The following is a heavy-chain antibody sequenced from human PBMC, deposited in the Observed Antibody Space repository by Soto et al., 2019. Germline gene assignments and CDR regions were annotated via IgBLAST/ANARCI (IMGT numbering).Heavy chain of an antibody. CDR1: GASMTNYY. CDR2: MYSSGSS. Sequence: SVTLSLICSVSGASMTNYYGSWVRPPPGRGLEWIGYMYSSGSSNYNSSLKSRVTISVDTSKNQFSLKLSSVTAADTAVYYCVRSGHTFGGVMWGLGTLVTVSS. D-gene: IGHD3-16*01. V-gene: IGHV4-59*01. CDR3: VRSGHTFGGVM. J-gene: IGHJ4*02.